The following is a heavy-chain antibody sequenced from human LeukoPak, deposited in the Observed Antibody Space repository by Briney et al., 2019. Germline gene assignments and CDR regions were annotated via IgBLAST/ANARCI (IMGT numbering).Heavy chain of an antibody. CDR1: GVSFSGYY. Sequence: PSETLSLTCAVYGVSFSGYYWSWIRQPPGKGLEWIGEINHSGSTNYNPSLKSLVTISVDTSKHQSSLQLNSVTPEDTAVYYCARDRGRDGYFQGFSYWGQGTLVTVSS. J-gene: IGHJ4*02. V-gene: IGHV4-34*01. D-gene: IGHD5-24*01. CDR2: INHSGST. CDR3: ARDRGRDGYFQGFSY.